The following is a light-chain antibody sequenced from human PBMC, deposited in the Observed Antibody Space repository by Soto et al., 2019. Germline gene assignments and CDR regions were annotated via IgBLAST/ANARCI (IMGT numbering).Light chain of an antibody. V-gene: IGLV2-23*02. CDR1: SSDVGSYNL. Sequence: QSALTQPASVSGSPGQSITISCTGTSSDVGSYNLVSWYQQHPGKAPKLMIYEVSKRPSGVSNRFSGSKSGNTASLTISGXXXXXXADYYCCSYAGSSRVFGGGTKVTVL. CDR2: EVS. CDR3: CSYAGSSRV. J-gene: IGLJ3*02.